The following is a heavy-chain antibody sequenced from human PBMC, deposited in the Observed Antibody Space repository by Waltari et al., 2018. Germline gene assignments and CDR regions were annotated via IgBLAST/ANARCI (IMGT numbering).Heavy chain of an antibody. CDR3: ASCTGGNCYYYGFDV. Sequence: QVQLVESGGGVVQPGRSLGRRCAASGFHSIPSGLPGVRQTPGRGLEWVAVISSDGSRKSYADSVKGRFSISRDNSKNSLSLEMNSLRPEDTAVYYCASCTGGNCYYYGFDVWGQGTTVTVSS. V-gene: IGHV3-30*03. J-gene: IGHJ6*02. D-gene: IGHD2-8*02. CDR2: ISSDGSRK. CDR1: GFHSIPSG.